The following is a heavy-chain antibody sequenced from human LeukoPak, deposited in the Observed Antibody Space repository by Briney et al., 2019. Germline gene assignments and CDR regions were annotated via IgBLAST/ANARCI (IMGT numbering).Heavy chain of an antibody. V-gene: IGHV1-18*01. CDR2: ITVNNGCT. CDR1: GYTFTSHG. J-gene: IGHJ4*02. CDR3: AKVHCISTNCNHIWTYFDY. D-gene: IGHD2-2*01. Sequence: ASVNVSCKAAGYTFTSHGFIWLRPAPGQGLEWMGWITVNNGCTKYAQELQGRVTMTTDTSTSTAYMELRSLRSDDTAVYYCAKVHCISTNCNHIWTYFDYWGQGTLVTVSS.